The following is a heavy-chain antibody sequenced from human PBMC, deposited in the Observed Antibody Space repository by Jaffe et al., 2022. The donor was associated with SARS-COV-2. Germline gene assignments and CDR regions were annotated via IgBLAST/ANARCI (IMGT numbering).Heavy chain of an antibody. CDR2: IYSGGDT. V-gene: IGHV3-66*02. J-gene: IGHJ1*01. CDR1: GFTVSNNY. CDR3: ARDSPGQKDSPH. Sequence: EVHLVESGGDLVRPGGSLRLSCAASGFTVSNNYMNWFRQAPGKGLEWVSLIYSGGDTRYADSVKGRFTISRDSSKNTLYLQMNSLRPEDTAVYYCARDSPGQKDSPHWGQGTLVTVSS.